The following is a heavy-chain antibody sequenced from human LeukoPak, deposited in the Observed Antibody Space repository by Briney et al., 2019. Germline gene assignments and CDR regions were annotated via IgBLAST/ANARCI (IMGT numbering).Heavy chain of an antibody. CDR1: GFRFGIYG. CDR2: ISYDGNSK. Sequence: GSLRLSCEASGFRFGIYGLHWVRQAPGEGLEWVAGISYDGNSKYYVESVKGRFTISRDNTESTLYLQMKSLRVGDTALYYCARDPTASGPSYSENVNYFDYWGQGTLVTVSS. J-gene: IGHJ4*02. D-gene: IGHD2-21*02. CDR3: ARDPTASGPSYSENVNYFDY. V-gene: IGHV3-30*01.